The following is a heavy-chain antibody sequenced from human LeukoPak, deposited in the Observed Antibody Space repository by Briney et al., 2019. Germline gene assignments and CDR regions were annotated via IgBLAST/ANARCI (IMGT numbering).Heavy chain of an antibody. J-gene: IGHJ6*04. CDR1: GFTFSSYA. CDR2: ISSSGSTI. CDR3: AELGITMIGGV. V-gene: IGHV3-48*03. D-gene: IGHD3-10*02. Sequence: GGSLRLSCAASGFTFSSYAMSWVRQAPGKGLEWVSYISSSGSTIYYADSVKGRYTISRDNAKNSLYLQMNSLRAEDTAVYYCAELGITMIGGVWGKGTTVTISS.